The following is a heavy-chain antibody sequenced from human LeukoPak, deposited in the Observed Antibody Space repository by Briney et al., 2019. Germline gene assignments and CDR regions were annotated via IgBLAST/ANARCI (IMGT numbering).Heavy chain of an antibody. J-gene: IGHJ3*02. CDR3: ARGDYYYDSSGYKLDDAFDI. D-gene: IGHD3-22*01. V-gene: IGHV4-61*02. CDR2: IQTSGST. CDR1: GGSISSTNYY. Sequence: PSQTLSLTCTVSGGSISSTNYYWSWIRQPAGKGLEWIVRIQTSGSTNYSPSLKSRVTLSVHTSKNQVSLNLNSVTAADTAVYYCARGDYYYDSSGYKLDDAFDIWGPGTMVTVSS.